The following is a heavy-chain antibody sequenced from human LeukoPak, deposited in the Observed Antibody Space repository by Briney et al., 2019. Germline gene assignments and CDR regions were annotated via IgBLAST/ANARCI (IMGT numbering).Heavy chain of an antibody. Sequence: GSLRLSCAASGFTFSSYAMSWVRQAPGKGLEWVSFIDTSSTTMYYTDSVKGRFTISRDNAKNSLYLQMNSLKVEDTAIYYCARDNWVDCWGQGTLVTVSS. CDR2: IDTSSTTM. CDR3: ARDNWVDC. V-gene: IGHV3-48*04. CDR1: GFTFSSYA. J-gene: IGHJ5*01.